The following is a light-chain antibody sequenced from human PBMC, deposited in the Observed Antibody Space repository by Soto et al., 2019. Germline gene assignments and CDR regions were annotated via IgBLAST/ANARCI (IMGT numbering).Light chain of an antibody. V-gene: IGKV3-20*01. Sequence: EIVLTQSPDTLSLSPGERATLSCRASQSVNSQFFALHQQKPGQAPRLLIHGASNRAAGIPDRFSGSGSGTDFTLTISRLEPEDFAVYYCHQYGRSPRTFGQGTKVDIK. J-gene: IGKJ1*01. CDR1: QSVNSQF. CDR2: GAS. CDR3: HQYGRSPRT.